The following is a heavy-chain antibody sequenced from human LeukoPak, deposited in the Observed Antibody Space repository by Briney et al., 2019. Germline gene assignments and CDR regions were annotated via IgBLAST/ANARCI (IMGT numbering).Heavy chain of an antibody. CDR1: GFTFSSYS. V-gene: IGHV3-48*01. CDR2: ISSSSSTM. Sequence: GGSLRLSCAASGFTFSSYSMNWVRQAPGKGLEWVSYISSSSSTMYYADSVKGRFSISRDNAKKSLYLQMNSLRAEDTAVYYCAGDKTTSGYYEFDYWGQGTLVTVSS. CDR3: AGDKTTSGYYEFDY. D-gene: IGHD3-22*01. J-gene: IGHJ4*02.